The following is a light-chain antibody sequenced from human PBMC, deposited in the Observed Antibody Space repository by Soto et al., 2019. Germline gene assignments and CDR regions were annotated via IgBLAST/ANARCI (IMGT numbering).Light chain of an antibody. V-gene: IGLV1-44*01. CDR3: AAWDDSLTGVV. J-gene: IGLJ2*01. Sequence: QSVLTQPPSASGTPGQRVTISCSGSRSNIGSHTVNWYQQLSGTAPKLLIYTNNQRPSGVPDRFSGSQSGTSVSLAISGLQSEDEADYYCAAWDDSLTGVVFGGGTKLTVL. CDR1: RSNIGSHT. CDR2: TNN.